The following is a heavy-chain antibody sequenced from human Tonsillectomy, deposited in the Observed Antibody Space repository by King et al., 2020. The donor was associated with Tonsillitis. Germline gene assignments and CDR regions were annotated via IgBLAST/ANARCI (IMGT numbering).Heavy chain of an antibody. CDR1: GGSISSYY. J-gene: IGHJ4*02. D-gene: IGHD2-15*01. V-gene: IGHV4-59*01. CDR3: ARVSCSGGSCYLDY. Sequence: QLQESGPGLVKPSETLSLTCTVSGGSISSYYWSWIRQPPGKGLEWIGYIYYSGSTHYNPSLKSRVTISVDTSKNQFSLKLSSVPAADTAVYYCARVSCSGGSCYLDYWGQGTLVTVSS. CDR2: IYYSGST.